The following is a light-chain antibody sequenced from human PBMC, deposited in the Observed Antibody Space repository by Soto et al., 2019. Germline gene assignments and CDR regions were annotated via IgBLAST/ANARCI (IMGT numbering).Light chain of an antibody. Sequence: QSALTQPASVSGSPGQSITISCTGTSSDVGGYNYVSWYQQHPGKAPKLLIFDVTNRPSGISNRFSGSGSGNTASLTISGLQAEDEADYYCSSYTSTSTYVFGTGTKLTV. CDR2: DVT. CDR3: SSYTSTSTYV. J-gene: IGLJ1*01. V-gene: IGLV2-14*01. CDR1: SSDVGGYNY.